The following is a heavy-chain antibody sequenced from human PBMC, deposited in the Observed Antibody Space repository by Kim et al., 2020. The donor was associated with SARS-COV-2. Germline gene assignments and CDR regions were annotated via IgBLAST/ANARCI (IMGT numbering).Heavy chain of an antibody. J-gene: IGHJ2*01. CDR2: IYYSGST. CDR3: ARGGSPFSYYYDSSGESGWYFDL. CDR1: GGSISSGGYY. V-gene: IGHV4-31*03. Sequence: SETLSLTCTVSGGSISSGGYYWSWIRQHPGKGLEWIGYIYYSGSTYYNPSLKSRVTISVDTSKNQFSLKLSSVTAADTAVYYCARGGSPFSYYYDSSGESGWYFDLWGRGTLVTVSS. D-gene: IGHD3-22*01.